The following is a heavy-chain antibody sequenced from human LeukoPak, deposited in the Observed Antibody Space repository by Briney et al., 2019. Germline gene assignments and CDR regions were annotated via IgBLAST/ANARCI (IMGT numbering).Heavy chain of an antibody. CDR1: GGTFSSYA. J-gene: IGHJ5*02. D-gene: IGHD3-22*01. CDR2: IIPIFGTA. Sequence: SVKVSCKASGGTFSSYAISWVRQAPGQGLEWMGGIIPIFGTANYAQKFQGRVTITADESTSTAYMELSSLRSEDTAVYYCARDLRYYYDSSGYYIGHWGQGTLVTVSS. V-gene: IGHV1-69*13. CDR3: ARDLRYYYDSSGYYIGH.